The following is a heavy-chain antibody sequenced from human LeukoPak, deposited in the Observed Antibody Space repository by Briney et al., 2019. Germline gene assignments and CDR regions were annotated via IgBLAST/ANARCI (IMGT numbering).Heavy chain of an antibody. CDR1: GFTFSSYW. CDR3: ARDRDYVWGSYRYSPPFDY. Sequence: GGSLRLSCAASGFTFSSYWMSWVRQAPGKGLEWVANIKQDGSEKYYVDSVKGRFTISRDNAKNSLYLQMNSLRAEDTAVYYCARDRDYVWGSYRYSPPFDYWGQGTLVTVSS. D-gene: IGHD3-16*02. V-gene: IGHV3-7*01. J-gene: IGHJ4*02. CDR2: IKQDGSEK.